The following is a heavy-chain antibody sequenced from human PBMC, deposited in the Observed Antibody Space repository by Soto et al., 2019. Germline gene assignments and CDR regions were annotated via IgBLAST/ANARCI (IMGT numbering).Heavy chain of an antibody. CDR2: IHYSGST. Sequence: SETLSLTCTVSGGSISSYYWSWIRQPPGKGLEWIGYIHYSGSTNYNPSLKSRVTISVDTSKNQFSLQLSSVTAADTALYYCTRGNGRYYYWGMGTLVTVSS. CDR3: TRGNGRYYY. V-gene: IGHV4-59*01. D-gene: IGHD6-19*01. J-gene: IGHJ4*02. CDR1: GGSISSYY.